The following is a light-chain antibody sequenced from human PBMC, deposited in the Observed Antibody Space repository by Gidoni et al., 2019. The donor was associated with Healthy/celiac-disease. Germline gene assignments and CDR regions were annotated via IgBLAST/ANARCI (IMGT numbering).Light chain of an antibody. J-gene: IGKJ1*01. V-gene: IGKV3-11*01. CDR2: DAS. Sequence: EIVLTQSPATLSLSPGERATLSCRASQSVSSYLAWYQQKPGQAPRLLIYDASNRATGIPARFSGSGSGTDFTLTISSLEPEDFAVYYCQQRSNWTLGXVTKVEIK. CDR1: QSVSSY. CDR3: QQRSNWT.